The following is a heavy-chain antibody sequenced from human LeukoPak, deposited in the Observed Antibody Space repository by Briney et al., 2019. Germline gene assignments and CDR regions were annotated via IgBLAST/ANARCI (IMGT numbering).Heavy chain of an antibody. D-gene: IGHD5-24*01. CDR2: VSGSGGST. CDR1: GFTFSSYA. J-gene: IGHJ4*02. Sequence: GGSLRLSCAASGFTFSSYAMSWVRQAPGKGLEWVSAVSGSGGSTYYADSVKGRFTISRDNSKNTLYLQMNSLRAEDTAVYYCANGGRWLQPYYFDYWGQGTLVTVSS. CDR3: ANGGRWLQPYYFDY. V-gene: IGHV3-23*01.